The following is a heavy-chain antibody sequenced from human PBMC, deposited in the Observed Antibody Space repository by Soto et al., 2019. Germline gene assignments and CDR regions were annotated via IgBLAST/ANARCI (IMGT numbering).Heavy chain of an antibody. V-gene: IGHV1-69*18. CDR1: GGTFSRSG. CDR2: IVPSVDTT. Sequence: QVQLVQSGTEVKKPGASVKVSCKASGGTFSRSGFHWVRQAPGQGLEWMGMIVPSVDTTNYAQKFQARVTIIADQCTSTVYMELRSLRSEDTAVYYCARCPQPPDTADPYAVDVWGQGTRVIVSS. D-gene: IGHD5-18*01. CDR3: ARCPQPPDTADPYAVDV. J-gene: IGHJ6*02.